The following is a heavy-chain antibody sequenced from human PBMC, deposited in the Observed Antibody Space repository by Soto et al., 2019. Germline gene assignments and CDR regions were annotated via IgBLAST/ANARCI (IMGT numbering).Heavy chain of an antibody. CDR1: GGSISSYY. CDR2: IYYSGST. J-gene: IGHJ6*02. Sequence: PSETLSLTCTVSGGSISSYYWSWIRQPPGKGLEWIGYIYYSGSTNYNPPLKSRVTISVDTSKNQFSLKLSSVTAADTAVYYCARAIAVAGYYYYYGMDVWGQGTTVTVSS. V-gene: IGHV4-59*01. D-gene: IGHD6-19*01. CDR3: ARAIAVAGYYYYYGMDV.